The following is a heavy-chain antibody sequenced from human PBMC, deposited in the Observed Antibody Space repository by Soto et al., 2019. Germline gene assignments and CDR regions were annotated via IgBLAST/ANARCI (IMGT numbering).Heavy chain of an antibody. V-gene: IGHV3-23*01. CDR1: GLTFSSHA. J-gene: IGHJ6*02. CDR2: ISGSGGVT. Sequence: EVQLLESGGGLVQPGGSLRLSCAASGLTFSSHAMSWVRQAPGKGLQWVSAISGSGGVTYYADSVKGRFTISRDNSKNTLYLQMNSLRAEDTAVYYCATDITVTTPHYGRDVGGQGSTVTVSS. CDR3: ATDITVTTPHYGRDV. D-gene: IGHD4-17*01.